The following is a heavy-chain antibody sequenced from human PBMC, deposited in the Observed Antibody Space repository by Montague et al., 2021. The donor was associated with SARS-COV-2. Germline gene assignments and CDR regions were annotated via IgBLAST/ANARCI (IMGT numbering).Heavy chain of an antibody. Sequence: SETLSLTCAVYGGSFGDDHWSWIRQPPGKGLEWIGNIRQSGRTNYNPSLKSRVTISVDTSKNQFSLKLTSVTAADTGLYFCAGGRLSVSMIVVVFTSASYYFDYWGQGTQVTVSS. D-gene: IGHD3-22*01. V-gene: IGHV4-34*01. CDR2: IRQSGRT. CDR3: AGGRLSVSMIVVVFTSASYYFDY. J-gene: IGHJ4*02. CDR1: GGSFGDDH.